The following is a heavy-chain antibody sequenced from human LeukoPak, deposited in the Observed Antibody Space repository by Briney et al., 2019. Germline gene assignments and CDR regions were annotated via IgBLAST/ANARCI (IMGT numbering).Heavy chain of an antibody. J-gene: IGHJ4*02. CDR1: GFTFSDYY. CDR2: ISSSGSSI. V-gene: IGHV3-11*01. D-gene: IGHD3-10*01. CDR3: ASSWFGVLPFDY. Sequence: PGGSLRLSCAASGFTFSDYYMSWIRQTPRKGLEWLAYISSSGSSIDYADSVKGRFTVSRDNAKNSLYLQMNSLRAEDTAVYYCASSWFGVLPFDYWGQGTLVTVSS.